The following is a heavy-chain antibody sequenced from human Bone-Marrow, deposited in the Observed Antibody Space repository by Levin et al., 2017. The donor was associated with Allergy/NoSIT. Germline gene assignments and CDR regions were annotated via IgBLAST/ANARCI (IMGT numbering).Heavy chain of an antibody. V-gene: IGHV1-69*01. D-gene: IGHD3-16*01. J-gene: IGHJ6*02. CDR1: GGTFSSYA. CDR2: IIPIFGTA. CDR3: ARAALLRLANGGPYYGMDV. Sequence: KISCKASGGTFSSYAISWVRQAPGQGLEWMGGIIPIFGTANYAQKFQGRVTITADESTSTAYMELSSLRSEDTAVYYCARAALLRLANGGPYYGMDVWGQGTTVTVSS.